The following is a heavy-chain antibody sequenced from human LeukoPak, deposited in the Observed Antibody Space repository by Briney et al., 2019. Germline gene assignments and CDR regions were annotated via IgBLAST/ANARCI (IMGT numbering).Heavy chain of an antibody. Sequence: GGSLRLSCAASGFTFSSYWMSWVRQAPGKGPEWVANIKQDGSEKYYVDSVKGRFTISRDNAKNSLYLQMNSLRAEDTAVYYCASLYYYGSGSYLGDAFDIWGQGTMVTVSS. D-gene: IGHD3-10*01. V-gene: IGHV3-7*01. J-gene: IGHJ3*02. CDR1: GFTFSSYW. CDR3: ASLYYYGSGSYLGDAFDI. CDR2: IKQDGSEK.